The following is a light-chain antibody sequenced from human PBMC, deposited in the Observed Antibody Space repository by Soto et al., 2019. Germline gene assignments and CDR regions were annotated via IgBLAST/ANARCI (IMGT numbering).Light chain of an antibody. V-gene: IGLV1-40*01. J-gene: IGLJ2*01. CDR3: QSYDSSLSGSI. CDR1: GSNIGAGYD. Sequence: QSVLTQPPSVSGAPRPRVTIPCTGGGSNIGAGYDVHWYQQLPGTAPKFLMSGNDNRPSGVPDRFSGSQSGTSASLAISGLQAEDEADYYCQSYDSSLSGSIFGGGTKVTVL. CDR2: GND.